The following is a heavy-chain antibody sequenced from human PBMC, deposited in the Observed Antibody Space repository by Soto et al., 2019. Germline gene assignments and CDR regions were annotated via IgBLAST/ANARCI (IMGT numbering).Heavy chain of an antibody. J-gene: IGHJ4*02. Sequence: TGGSLRLSCADSGFRFSSYSMIWVRQTPGKGLEWVAAITATGDRTYYADSVTGRFTISRDNSKKTHYLQMTSLRAEDTAMYYCATMNGYFEYWGQGTPVTVSS. V-gene: IGHV3-23*01. D-gene: IGHD3-22*01. CDR1: GFRFSSYS. CDR2: ITATGDRT. CDR3: ATMNGYFEY.